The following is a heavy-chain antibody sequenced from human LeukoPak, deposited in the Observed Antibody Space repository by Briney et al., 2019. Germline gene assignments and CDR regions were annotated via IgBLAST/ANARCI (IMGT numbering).Heavy chain of an antibody. D-gene: IGHD6-19*01. CDR1: GFAFSNYA. V-gene: IGHV3-23*01. J-gene: IGHJ4*02. CDR3: AKGSIAVAGSHIDY. Sequence: GGSLRLSCAASGFAFSNYAMSWVCQAPGKGLEWVSAISGSGGSTYYADSVKGRFTISRDNSKNTLYLQMNSLRAEDTAVYYCAKGSIAVAGSHIDYWGQGTLVTVSS. CDR2: ISGSGGST.